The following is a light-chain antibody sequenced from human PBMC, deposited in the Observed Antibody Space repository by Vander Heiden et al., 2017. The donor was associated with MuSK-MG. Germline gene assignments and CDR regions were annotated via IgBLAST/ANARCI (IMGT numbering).Light chain of an antibody. CDR3: QQSYSTPIT. CDR2: ASF. CDR1: QSISSY. Sequence: DIQMTQSPSSLSASVGDRVTITCRAGQSISSYLNWYQQKPGRAPKLLVYASFSLQSGVPSRFSGSGSGTDFTLTISRLQPEDFAIYYCQQSYSTPITFGQGTRLDIK. J-gene: IGKJ5*01. V-gene: IGKV1-39*01.